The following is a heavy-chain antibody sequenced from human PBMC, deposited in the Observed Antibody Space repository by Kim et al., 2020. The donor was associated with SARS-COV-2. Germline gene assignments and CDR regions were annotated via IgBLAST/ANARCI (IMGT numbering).Heavy chain of an antibody. CDR2: MRPDGGEI. CDR1: GFIFSNYW. V-gene: IGHV3-7*01. Sequence: GGSLRLSCAASGFIFSNYWMSWVRQAPGREPEWVAHMRPDGGEIYYVDSVKGRFTISRDNAKNSVFLQMNSLRAEDTAVYYCARDRVVGITKFDHWGLGTLVTVSS. D-gene: IGHD3-22*01. CDR3: ARDRVVGITKFDH. J-gene: IGHJ4*02.